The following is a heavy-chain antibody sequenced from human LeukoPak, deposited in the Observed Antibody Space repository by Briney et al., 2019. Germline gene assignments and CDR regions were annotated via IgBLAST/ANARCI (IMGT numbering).Heavy chain of an antibody. D-gene: IGHD1-26*01. CDR3: ARDVGASTPDAFDI. J-gene: IGHJ3*02. CDR2: ISSSSNYI. CDR1: GFTFSTYN. Sequence: PGGSLRLSCAASGFTFSTYNMNWVRQAPGKGLEWVSSISSSSNYIYYADSVKGRFTISRDNAKNSLYLQMNSLRAEDTDVYYCARDVGASTPDAFDIWGQGTMVTVSS. V-gene: IGHV3-21*01.